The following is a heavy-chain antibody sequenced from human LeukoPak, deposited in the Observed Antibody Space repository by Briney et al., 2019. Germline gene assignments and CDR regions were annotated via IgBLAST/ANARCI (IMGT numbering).Heavy chain of an antibody. V-gene: IGHV3-48*03. CDR3: AREISGVADFFDY. CDR1: GFTFSSYE. D-gene: IGHD6-19*01. Sequence: GGSLRLSCAASGFTFSSYEMNWVRQAPGKGLEWVSYISSSGSTIYYADSVKGRFTISRDNAKNSLYLQMNSLRAEDTAVCYCAREISGVADFFDYWGQGTLVTVSS. J-gene: IGHJ4*02. CDR2: ISSSGSTI.